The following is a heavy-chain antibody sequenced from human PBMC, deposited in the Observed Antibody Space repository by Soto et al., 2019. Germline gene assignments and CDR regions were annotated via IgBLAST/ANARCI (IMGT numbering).Heavy chain of an antibody. CDR2: INHSGST. D-gene: IGHD6-6*01. V-gene: IGHV4-34*01. Sequence: SETLSLTCAVYGGSFSGYYWSWIRQPPGKGLEWIGEINHSGSTNYNPSLKSRVTISVDTSKNQFSLKLSSVTAADTAVYYCARGWESFIADRPKGMDVLGQGTTVT. J-gene: IGHJ6*02. CDR3: ARGWESFIADRPKGMDV. CDR1: GGSFSGYY.